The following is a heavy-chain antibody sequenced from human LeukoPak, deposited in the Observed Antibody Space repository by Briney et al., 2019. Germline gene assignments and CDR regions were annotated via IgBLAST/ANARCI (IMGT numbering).Heavy chain of an antibody. Sequence: ASVKVSCKASGYTFTSYGISWVRQAPGQGLEWMGWISVYNGNTNYAQKFQGRVTMTTDTSTSTAYMELRSLRSDDTAVYYCARDRWYYGSGSYYAFDPWGQGTLVTVSS. V-gene: IGHV1-18*01. D-gene: IGHD3-10*01. J-gene: IGHJ5*02. CDR2: ISVYNGNT. CDR1: GYTFTSYG. CDR3: ARDRWYYGSGSYYAFDP.